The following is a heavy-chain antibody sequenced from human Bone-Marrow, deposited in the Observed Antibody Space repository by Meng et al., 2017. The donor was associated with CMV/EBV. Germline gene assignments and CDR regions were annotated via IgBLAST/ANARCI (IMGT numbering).Heavy chain of an antibody. CDR2: IYHSGST. J-gene: IGHJ6*02. Sequence: GSLRLSCAVYGGSFSGYYWSWIRQPPGKGLEWIGEIYHSGSTNYNPSLKSRVTISVDKSKNQFSLKLSAVTAADTAVYYCARVWGYGMDVWGQGTTVTVSS. CDR3: ARVWGYGMDV. D-gene: IGHD3-16*01. CDR1: GGSFSGYY. V-gene: IGHV4-34*01.